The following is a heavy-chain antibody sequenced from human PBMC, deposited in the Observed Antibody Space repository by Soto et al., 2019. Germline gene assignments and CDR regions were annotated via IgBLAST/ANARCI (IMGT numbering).Heavy chain of an antibody. CDR3: ARSTVTTHYYYGMDV. D-gene: IGHD4-4*01. V-gene: IGHV3-33*01. Sequence: GGSLRLSCAASGFTFSSYGMHWVRQAPGKGLEWVAVIWYDGSNKYYADSVKGRFTISRDNSKNTLYLQMNSLRAEDTAVYYCARSTVTTHYYYGMDVWGQGTTVTVSS. J-gene: IGHJ6*02. CDR1: GFTFSSYG. CDR2: IWYDGSNK.